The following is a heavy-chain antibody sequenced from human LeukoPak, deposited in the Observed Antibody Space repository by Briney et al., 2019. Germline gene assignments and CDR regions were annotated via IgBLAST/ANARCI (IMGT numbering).Heavy chain of an antibody. V-gene: IGHV3-30-3*01. CDR1: GFTFSSYW. CDR3: VRVFLESLTAGYFDH. D-gene: IGHD3-3*01. Sequence: PGGSLRLSCSASGFTFSSYWMSWVRQAPGKGLEWVAVISNDGSNKYYADSVKGRFTISRDNSKDTVYLQMNSLRDKDSATYYCVRVFLESLTAGYFDHWGQGTLVTVSP. CDR2: ISNDGSNK. J-gene: IGHJ4*02.